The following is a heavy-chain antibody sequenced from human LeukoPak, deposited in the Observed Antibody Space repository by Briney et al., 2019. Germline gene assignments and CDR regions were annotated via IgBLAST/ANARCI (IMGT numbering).Heavy chain of an antibody. D-gene: IGHD3-16*01. J-gene: IGHJ4*02. CDR2: IGTSGTST. CDR3: AIKSYDYGVNHGDGGDF. CDR1: GYIFNYYG. Sequence: QPGGSLRLSCTASGYIFNYYGMSWVRQAPGKGLEWVSSIGTSGTSTYYADSVKGRFTVSRDNSKNTLYLQMDSLRAEDTAVYYCAIKSYDYGVNHGDGGDFWGQGTLVTVSS. V-gene: IGHV3-23*01.